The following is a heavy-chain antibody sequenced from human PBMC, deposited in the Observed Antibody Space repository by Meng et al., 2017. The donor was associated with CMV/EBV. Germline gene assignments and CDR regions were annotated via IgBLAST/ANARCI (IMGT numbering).Heavy chain of an antibody. V-gene: IGHV4-39*01. CDR3: ARIMAGTTSYGMDI. J-gene: IGHJ6*02. D-gene: IGHD1-7*01. Sequence: SETLSLTCTVSGGSISSGDYYWSWIRQPPGKGLEWIGSIFYSGRAFYNPSLKSRISISVDTSKNQFSLKLSSVTAADTAVYYCARIMAGTTSYGMDIWGQGTTVTVSS. CDR1: GGSISSGDYY. CDR2: IFYSGRA.